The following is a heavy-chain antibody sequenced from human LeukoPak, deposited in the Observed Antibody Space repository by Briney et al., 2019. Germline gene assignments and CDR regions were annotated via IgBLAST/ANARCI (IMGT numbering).Heavy chain of an antibody. V-gene: IGHV1-8*01. CDR2: MNPNSGNT. J-gene: IGHJ6*02. CDR1: GYTFTSYD. Sequence: ASVKVSCKASGYTFTSYDINWVRQATGQGLEWMGWMNPNSGNTGYAQKFQGRVTMTRNTSISTAYMELSSLRSEDTAVYYCARGRIAAAGYHYYYYSMDVWGQGTTVTVSS. CDR3: ARGRIAAAGYHYYYYSMDV. D-gene: IGHD6-13*01.